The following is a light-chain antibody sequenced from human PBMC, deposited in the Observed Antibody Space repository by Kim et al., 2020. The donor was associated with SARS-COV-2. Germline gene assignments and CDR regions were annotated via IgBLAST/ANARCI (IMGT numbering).Light chain of an antibody. Sequence: LGQTVKITCQGDSLKTSYATWYQQKPGQAPVLVLYGKDNRPSGIPDRFSGSSSSNSGSFTITGAQAEDEADYYCSSRDTSNSHVVFGGGTQLTVL. CDR2: GKD. CDR3: SSRDTSNSHVV. J-gene: IGLJ2*01. CDR1: SLKTSY. V-gene: IGLV3-19*01.